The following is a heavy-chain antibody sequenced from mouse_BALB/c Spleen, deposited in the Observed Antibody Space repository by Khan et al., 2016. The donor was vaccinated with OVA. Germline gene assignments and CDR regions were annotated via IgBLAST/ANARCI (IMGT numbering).Heavy chain of an antibody. CDR3: TRPSYYGNPWFTY. CDR1: GFAFNSYD. J-gene: IGHJ3*01. D-gene: IGHD2-10*01. Sequence: EVELVESGGGLVKPGGSLKLSCEVSGFAFNSYDMSWVRQTPEKSLEWVATISSTGTYTYYPDSVTDRFTISSDTARNTLSLQMSSLRSEDTALYYCTRPSYYGNPWFTYWGQGTLVTVSA. V-gene: IGHV5-9*02. CDR2: ISSTGTYT.